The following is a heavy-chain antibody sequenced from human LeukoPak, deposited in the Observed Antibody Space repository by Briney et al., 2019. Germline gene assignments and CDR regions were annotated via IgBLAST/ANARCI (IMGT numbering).Heavy chain of an antibody. CDR1: GGSISSDD. CDR2: IYYSGST. Sequence: SETLSLTCTVTGGSISSDDWSWSRLPPGKGLEWIGYIYYSGSTNYNPSLKSRVTISVDTSKNQFSLKLSSVTAAHTAVYYCARVKRPYYYFEYWGQGTLVTLSS. V-gene: IGHV4-59*01. D-gene: IGHD1-26*01. CDR3: ARVKRPYYYFEY. J-gene: IGHJ4*02.